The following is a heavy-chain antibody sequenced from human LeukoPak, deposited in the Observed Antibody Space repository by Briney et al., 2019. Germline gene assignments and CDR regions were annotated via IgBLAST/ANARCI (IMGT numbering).Heavy chain of an antibody. D-gene: IGHD4-17*01. J-gene: IGHJ4*02. CDR3: ARDHDYGGYGTYGDY. CDR2: TYYRSRWYN. V-gene: IGHV6-1*01. Sequence: SQTLSLTCAISGDSVSSNSVAWNWVRQSPSRGLEWLGRTYYRSRWYNDYAVSVKSRITINPDTSKNQFSLQLNSVTPEDTAVYYCARDHDYGGYGTYGDYWGQGTLVTVSS. CDR1: GDSVSSNSVA.